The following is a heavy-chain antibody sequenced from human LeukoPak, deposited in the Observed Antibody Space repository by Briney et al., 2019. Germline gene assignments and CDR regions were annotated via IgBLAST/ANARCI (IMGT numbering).Heavy chain of an antibody. V-gene: IGHV3-33*06. CDR1: GFTFSSYG. J-gene: IGHJ4*02. D-gene: IGHD1-26*01. Sequence: GGSLRLSCVASGFTFSSYGMHWVRQAPGKGLEWVAVIWYDGNNKYYADSVKGQFTISRDNSKSTLYLQMNSLRAEDTAVYYCAKDLTQSWEPDFRGQGTLVTVSS. CDR3: AKDLTQSWEPDF. CDR2: IWYDGNNK.